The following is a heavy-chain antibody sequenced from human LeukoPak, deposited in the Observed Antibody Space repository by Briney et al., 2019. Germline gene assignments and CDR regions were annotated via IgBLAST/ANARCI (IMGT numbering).Heavy chain of an antibody. D-gene: IGHD3-10*01. Sequence: PSETLSLTCAVSGYSISSGYYWGWIRQPPGKGLEWIGSIYHSGSTYYNPSLKSRVTISVDTSKNQFSLKLSSVTAAGTAVYYCARDRGARYVARSNDAFDIWGQGTMITVSS. J-gene: IGHJ3*02. CDR3: ARDRGARYVARSNDAFDI. CDR1: GYSISSGYY. CDR2: IYHSGST. V-gene: IGHV4-38-2*02.